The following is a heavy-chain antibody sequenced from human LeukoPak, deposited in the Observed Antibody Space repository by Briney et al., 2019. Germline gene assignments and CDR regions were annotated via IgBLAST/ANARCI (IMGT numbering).Heavy chain of an antibody. CDR1: GFTFSSYA. J-gene: IGHJ4*02. Sequence: PGGSLRLSCAASGFTFSSYAMHWVRQAPGKGLEWVAVISYDGSNKYYADSVKGRFTISRDNPKNTLYLQMNSLRAEDTAVYYCARERDYRSPEDYWGQGTLVTVSS. D-gene: IGHD4-11*01. CDR2: ISYDGSNK. CDR3: ARERDYRSPEDY. V-gene: IGHV3-30-3*01.